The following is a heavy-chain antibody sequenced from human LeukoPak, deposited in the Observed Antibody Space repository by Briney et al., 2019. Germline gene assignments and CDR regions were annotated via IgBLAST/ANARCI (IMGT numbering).Heavy chain of an antibody. D-gene: IGHD3-16*01. CDR2: IYSGDNT. J-gene: IGHJ4*02. Sequence: GGSLRLSCAASGFTVSNNYMSCVPEAPGKGLEWVLVIYSGDNTYYVESVKGRFTISRDNSKNTLFLRMNRLRAEDTAVYYCAGRRVLDASFDYWGQGTLVTVSS. CDR1: GFTVSNNY. V-gene: IGHV3-66*02. CDR3: AGRRVLDASFDY.